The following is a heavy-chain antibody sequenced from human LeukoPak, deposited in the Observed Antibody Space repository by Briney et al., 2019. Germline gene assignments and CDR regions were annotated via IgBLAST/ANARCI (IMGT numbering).Heavy chain of an antibody. D-gene: IGHD3-10*01. CDR1: GYTFTSYG. V-gene: IGHV1-18*01. CDR3: ARGGSGSGSYYNGFDY. CDR2: ISAYNGNT. J-gene: IGHJ4*02. Sequence: ASVKVSCKASGYTFTSYGISWVRQAPRQGLEWMGWISAYNGNTNYAQKLQGRVTMTTDTSTSTAYMELRSLRSDDTAVYYCARGGSGSGSYYNGFDYWGQGTLVTVSS.